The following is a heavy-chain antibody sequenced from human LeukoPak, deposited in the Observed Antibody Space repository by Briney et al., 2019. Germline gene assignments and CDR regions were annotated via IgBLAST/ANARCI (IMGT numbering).Heavy chain of an antibody. CDR3: ARDSPYYYDSSGYYLSSKIDY. J-gene: IGHJ4*02. Sequence: PGGSLRLSCAASGFTFSSYSMNWVRQAPGKGREWVSYISSSSSTIYYADSVKGRFTISRDNAKNSLYLQMNSLRAEDTAVYYCARDSPYYYDSSGYYLSSKIDYWGQGTLVTVSS. D-gene: IGHD3-22*01. CDR2: ISSSSSTI. CDR1: GFTFSSYS. V-gene: IGHV3-48*01.